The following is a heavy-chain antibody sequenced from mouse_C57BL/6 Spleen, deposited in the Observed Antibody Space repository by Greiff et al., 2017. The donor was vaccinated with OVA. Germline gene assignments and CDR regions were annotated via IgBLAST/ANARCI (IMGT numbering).Heavy chain of an antibody. CDR2: IHPNSGST. CDR3: ARSDYYGSSLHAMDY. CDR1: GYTFTSYW. V-gene: IGHV1-64*01. D-gene: IGHD1-1*01. J-gene: IGHJ4*01. Sequence: VQLQQPGAELVKPGASVKLSCKASGYTFTSYWMHWVKQRPGQGLEWIGMIHPNSGSTNYNEKFKSKATLTVDKSSSTAYMQLSSLTSEDSAVYYCARSDYYGSSLHAMDYWGQGTSVTVSS.